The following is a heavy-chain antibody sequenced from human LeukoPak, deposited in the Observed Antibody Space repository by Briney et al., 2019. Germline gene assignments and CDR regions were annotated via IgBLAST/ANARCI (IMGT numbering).Heavy chain of an antibody. CDR3: ARDCRDGYNCGDY. V-gene: IGHV3-11*01. Sequence: GGSLRLSCAASGFTFSDYYMTWIRQAPGKGLEWVSYISSSGTTIYYADSVKGRFTISRDNAKKSLYMQMNSLRAEDTAVYYCARDCRDGYNCGDYWGQGTLVTVSX. D-gene: IGHD5-24*01. CDR2: ISSSGTTI. CDR1: GFTFSDYY. J-gene: IGHJ4*02.